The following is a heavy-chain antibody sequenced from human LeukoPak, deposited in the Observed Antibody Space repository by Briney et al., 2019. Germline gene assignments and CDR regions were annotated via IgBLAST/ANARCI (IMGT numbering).Heavy chain of an antibody. CDR3: ARDRSSGYYYGGGPAGY. V-gene: IGHV3-33*01. D-gene: IGHD3-22*01. CDR2: IWYDGSNK. J-gene: IGHJ4*02. CDR1: GFTFSSYG. Sequence: GRSLRLSCAASGFTFSSYGMHWVRQAPGKGLELVAVIWYDGSNKYYADSVKGRFTISRDNSKNTLYLQMNSLRGEDTAVYYCARDRSSGYYYGGGPAGYWGQGTLVTVSS.